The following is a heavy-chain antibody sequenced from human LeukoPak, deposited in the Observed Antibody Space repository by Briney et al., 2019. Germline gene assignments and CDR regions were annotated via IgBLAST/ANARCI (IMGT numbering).Heavy chain of an antibody. J-gene: IGHJ5*02. Sequence: PSETLSLTCTVSGGSVSSGSYYWSWIRQPPGKGLEWIGNIFYSGSTNYNPSLKSRVTISLDTSKNQFSLKLSSVTAAGTAVYYCARVLLSSGYPNWFDPWGQGTLVTVSS. D-gene: IGHD3-22*01. CDR2: IFYSGST. CDR1: GGSVSSGSYY. CDR3: ARVLLSSGYPNWFDP. V-gene: IGHV4-61*01.